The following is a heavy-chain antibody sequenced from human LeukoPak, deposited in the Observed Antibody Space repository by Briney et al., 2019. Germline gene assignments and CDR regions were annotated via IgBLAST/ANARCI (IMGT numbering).Heavy chain of an antibody. CDR2: IIPIFGTA. J-gene: IGHJ4*02. CDR1: GGTFSSYA. CDR3: ARDSDDFWSGYYTPQFDY. D-gene: IGHD3-3*01. V-gene: IGHV1-69*01. Sequence: PVKVSCKASGGTFSSYAISWVRRAPGQGLEWMGGIIPIFGTANYAQKFQGRVTITADESTSTAYMELSSLRSEDTAVYYCARDSDDFWSGYYTPQFDYWGQGTLVTVSS.